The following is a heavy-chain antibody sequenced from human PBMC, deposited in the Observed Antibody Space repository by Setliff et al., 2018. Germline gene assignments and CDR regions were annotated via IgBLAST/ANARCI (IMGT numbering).Heavy chain of an antibody. CDR2: IDHSGNT. CDR3: ARHASSYSDNNYYEIGYFRH. V-gene: IGHV4-34*01. CDR1: DGSFSGYY. D-gene: IGHD3-22*01. J-gene: IGHJ1*01. Sequence: PSETLSLTCAVYDGSFSGYYWSWIRQPPGKGLEWIGEIDHSGNTNYNPSLKSRVTIFVDTSKNQFSLKLNSVTAADMAVYYCARHASSYSDNNYYEIGYFRHWGQGTLVTVSS.